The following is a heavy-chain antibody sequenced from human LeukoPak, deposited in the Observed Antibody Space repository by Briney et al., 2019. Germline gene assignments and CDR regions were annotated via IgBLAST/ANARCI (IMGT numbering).Heavy chain of an antibody. CDR3: ARHAPVEPPARAFDY. CDR1: GGSFSGYY. Sequence: SETLSLTCAVYGGSFSGYYWSWIRQPPGKGLEWIGEINYSGSSNYNPSLKSRVIISVDTSKNQLSLRLSSVTAADTAIYYCARHAPVEPPARAFDYWGHGNLVTVAS. CDR2: INYSGSS. D-gene: IGHD2-2*01. V-gene: IGHV4-34*01. J-gene: IGHJ4*01.